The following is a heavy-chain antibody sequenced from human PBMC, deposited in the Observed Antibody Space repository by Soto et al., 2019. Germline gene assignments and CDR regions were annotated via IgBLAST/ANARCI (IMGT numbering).Heavy chain of an antibody. CDR1: GYTFTGYY. J-gene: IGHJ4*02. CDR2: INPHSDGT. D-gene: IGHD2-8*01. Sequence: QVQLVQSGAEVKKTGASVKVSCKASGYTFTGYYMHWVRQAPGQGLEWMGWINPHSDGTNYVQKLQGKVTMNRETSISTAYMELSRLRSDDTAVYCCARHNGSAGYYWGQGTLVTVS. CDR3: ARHNGSAGYY. V-gene: IGHV1-2*02.